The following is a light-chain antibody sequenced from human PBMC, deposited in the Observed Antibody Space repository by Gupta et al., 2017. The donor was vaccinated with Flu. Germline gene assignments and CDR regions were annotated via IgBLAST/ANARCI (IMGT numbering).Light chain of an antibody. CDR3: QQHNNSPSST. V-gene: IGKV3-11*01. CDR2: DAA. J-gene: IGKJ2*01. Sequence: PTLLLSPGRSATSSCGARQSGRSYLVWYKQKPGQAPRLLIYDAATRDTSIPARFSGSGFGKDLTLAISSREPEDFAVYYSQQHNNSPSSTFGQGTKLEIK. CDR1: QSGRSY.